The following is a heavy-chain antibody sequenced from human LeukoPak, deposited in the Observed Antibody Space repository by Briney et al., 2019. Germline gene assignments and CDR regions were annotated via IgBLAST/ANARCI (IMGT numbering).Heavy chain of an antibody. J-gene: IGHJ3*02. CDR2: ISGSGRRT. D-gene: IGHD3-16*01. CDR1: GFTFSSYA. CDR3: AKKAFGGVDI. V-gene: IGHV3-23*01. Sequence: SGGSLRLSCAASGFTFSSYAMSWVRQAPGKGLEWVSAISGSGRRTYSADSVKGRFTISRDDSKNTLYLQMNSLRAEDTAIYYCAKKAFGGVDIWGQGTMVTVSS.